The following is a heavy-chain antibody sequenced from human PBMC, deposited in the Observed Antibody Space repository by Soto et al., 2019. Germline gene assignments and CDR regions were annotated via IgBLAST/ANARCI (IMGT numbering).Heavy chain of an antibody. CDR3: ARFGLVTFDC. CDR2: ISPSGSYM. V-gene: IGHV3-21*01. D-gene: IGHD3-3*01. Sequence: GGSLRLSCAASGFIFNTYSMDWVRQAPGKGLEWVASISPSGSYMYYGDSLKGRFTVSRDNAKNSLYLQVDSLRADDTAIYYCARFGLVTFDCWGQGTLVTVSS. J-gene: IGHJ4*02. CDR1: GFIFNTYS.